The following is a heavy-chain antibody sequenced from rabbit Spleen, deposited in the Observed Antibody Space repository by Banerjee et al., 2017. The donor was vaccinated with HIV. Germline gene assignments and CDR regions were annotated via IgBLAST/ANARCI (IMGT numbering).Heavy chain of an antibody. CDR1: GFDFSSYG. D-gene: IGHD8-1*01. J-gene: IGHJ2*01. Sequence: QEQLKESGGGLVQPGGSLKLSCKASGFDFSSYGVSWVRQAPGKGLEWIVCIDTGSSGFTYYASWAKGRFTITKSTSLNTVTLQLNSLTAADTATYFCARSAGGSSGDGLNSWGQGTLVTVS. V-gene: IGHV1S47*01. CDR2: IDTGSSGFT. CDR3: ARSAGGSSGDGLNS.